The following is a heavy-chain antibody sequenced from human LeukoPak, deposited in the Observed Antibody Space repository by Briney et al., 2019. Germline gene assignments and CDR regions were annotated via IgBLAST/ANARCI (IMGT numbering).Heavy chain of an antibody. CDR1: GGSISSYY. CDR3: ARGRTYYDFNWFDP. J-gene: IGHJ5*02. Sequence: SETLSLTCTVSGGSISSYYWSWIRQPPGKGLEWIGEINHSGSTNYNPSLKSRVTISVDTSKNQFSLKLSSVTAADTAVYYCARGRTYYDFNWFDPWGQGTLVTVSS. CDR2: INHSGST. D-gene: IGHD3-3*01. V-gene: IGHV4-34*01.